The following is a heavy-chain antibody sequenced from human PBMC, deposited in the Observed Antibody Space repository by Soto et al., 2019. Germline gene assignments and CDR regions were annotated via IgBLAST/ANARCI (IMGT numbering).Heavy chain of an antibody. J-gene: IGHJ5*02. V-gene: IGHV4-59*01. CDR3: ARVTRVVVTGAIDNWSDP. CDR1: GGSISSYY. Sequence: SETLSLTCTVSGGSISSYYWSWIRQPPGKGLEWIGYIYYSGSTNYNPSLKSRVTISVDTSKNQFSLKLSSVTAADTAVYYCARVTRVVVTGAIDNWSDPWGQGTLVTV. CDR2: IYYSGST. D-gene: IGHD2-21*02.